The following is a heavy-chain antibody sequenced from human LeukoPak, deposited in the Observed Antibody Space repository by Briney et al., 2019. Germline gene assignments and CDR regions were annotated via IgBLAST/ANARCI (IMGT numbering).Heavy chain of an antibody. V-gene: IGHV1-18*03. D-gene: IGHD3-10*01. Sequence: ASVKVSCKASGYTFTSYGISWVRQAPGQGLEWMGWISAYNGNTNYAQKLQGRVTMTTDTSTSTAYMELRSLRSDDMAVYYCARTPSDTVLLWFGESARPGPNNYYFDYWGQGTLVTVSS. CDR1: GYTFTSYG. CDR2: ISAYNGNT. CDR3: ARTPSDTVLLWFGESARPGPNNYYFDY. J-gene: IGHJ4*02.